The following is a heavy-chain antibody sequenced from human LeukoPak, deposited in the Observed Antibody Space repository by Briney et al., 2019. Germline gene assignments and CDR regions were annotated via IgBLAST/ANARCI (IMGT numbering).Heavy chain of an antibody. CDR2: ISGSSSYI. V-gene: IGHV3-21*01. D-gene: IGHD3-10*01. CDR3: ARTGYYGMDV. Sequence: GGSLRPSCAASGFTFRSYSWNWVRQAPGKGLEWVSSISGSSSYIYYADSVKGRFTISRDNAKNSLYLQMNSLRAEDTAVYYCARTGYYGMDVWGQGTTVTVSS. J-gene: IGHJ6*02. CDR1: GFTFRSYS.